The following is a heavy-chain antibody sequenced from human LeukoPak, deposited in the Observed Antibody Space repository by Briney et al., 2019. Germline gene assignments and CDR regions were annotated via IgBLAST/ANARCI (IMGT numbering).Heavy chain of an antibody. J-gene: IGHJ4*02. V-gene: IGHV3-30*04. Sequence: GGSLRLSCAASGFTFSSYAMHWVRQAPGKGLEWVAVISYDGSNKYYADSVKGRFTISRDNSKNTLYLQMNSLRAEDTAVYYCASEGDYWGQGTLVTVSS. CDR2: ISYDGSNK. CDR3: ASEGDY. CDR1: GFTFSSYA.